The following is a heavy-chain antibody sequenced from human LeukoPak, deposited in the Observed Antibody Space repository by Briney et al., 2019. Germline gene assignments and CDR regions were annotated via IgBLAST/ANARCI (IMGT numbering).Heavy chain of an antibody. D-gene: IGHD1-26*01. CDR1: GFTFDDYA. J-gene: IGHJ3*02. CDR3: AKDKGGIVGATHRGAFDI. CDR2: ISWNSGSI. Sequence: GRSLRLSCAASGFTFDDYAMRWVRQAPGKGLEWVSGISWNSGSIGYADSVKGRFTISRDNAKNSLYLQMNSLRAEDTASYYCAKDKGGIVGATHRGAFDIWGQGTMVTVSS. V-gene: IGHV3-9*01.